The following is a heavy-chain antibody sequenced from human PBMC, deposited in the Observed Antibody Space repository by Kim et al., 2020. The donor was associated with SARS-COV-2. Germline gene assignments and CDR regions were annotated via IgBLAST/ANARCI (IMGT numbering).Heavy chain of an antibody. CDR3: AGRRGVVAATNYFDY. V-gene: IGHV4-39*01. CDR2: IYYSGST. D-gene: IGHD2-15*01. CDR1: GGSISSSSYY. Sequence: SETLSLTCTVSGGSISSSSYYWGWIRQPPGKGLEWIGSIYYSGSTYYNPSLKSRVTISVDTSKNQFSLKLSSVTAADTAVYYCAGRRGVVAATNYFDYWGQGTLVTVSS. J-gene: IGHJ4*02.